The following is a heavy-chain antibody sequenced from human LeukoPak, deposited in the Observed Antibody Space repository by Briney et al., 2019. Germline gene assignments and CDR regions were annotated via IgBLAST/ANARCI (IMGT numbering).Heavy chain of an antibody. V-gene: IGHV3-23*01. J-gene: IGHJ4*02. CDR1: GFTFSSYA. D-gene: IGHD6-13*01. Sequence: GGSLRLSCAASGFTFSSYAMSWVRQAPGKGLEWVSAISGSGGSTYYADSVKGRFTISRDNSKNTLYLQMNSLRAEDTAVYYCAKDGPPGIAAAGIFDYWGQGTLVTVSS. CDR3: AKDGPPGIAAAGIFDY. CDR2: ISGSGGST.